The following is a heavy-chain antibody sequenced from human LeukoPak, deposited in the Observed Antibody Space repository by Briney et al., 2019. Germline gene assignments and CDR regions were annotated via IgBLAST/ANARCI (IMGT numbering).Heavy chain of an antibody. Sequence: GGSLRLSCAASGFTLSSYEMNWVRQAPGKGLEWVSYISRSGSTIYYADSVKGRFTISRDNAKNSLYLQIDSLRAEDTAVYYCADLGITTIGGVWGKGTTVTISS. CDR1: GFTLSSYE. J-gene: IGHJ6*04. V-gene: IGHV3-48*03. CDR2: ISRSGSTI. CDR3: ADLGITTIGGV. D-gene: IGHD3-10*02.